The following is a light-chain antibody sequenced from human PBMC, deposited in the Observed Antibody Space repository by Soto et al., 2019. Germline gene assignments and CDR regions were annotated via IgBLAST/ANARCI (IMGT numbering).Light chain of an antibody. CDR3: QQLHSYPYT. Sequence: DIPLTQSPSFLSASVGDRVAFVCRPSQHITSYLAWYQQKPGKAPRLLISATSTLQSGVPSRFSGSGSGTEYILTINSLQPEDFATYYCQQLHSYPYTFGQGTKLEVK. V-gene: IGKV1-9*01. CDR2: ATS. J-gene: IGKJ2*01. CDR1: QHITSY.